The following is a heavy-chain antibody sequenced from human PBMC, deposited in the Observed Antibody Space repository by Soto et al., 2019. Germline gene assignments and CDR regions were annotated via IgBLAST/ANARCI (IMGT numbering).Heavy chain of an antibody. CDR1: GGTFSSYT. J-gene: IGHJ3*02. D-gene: IGHD2-15*01. Sequence: KVSCKASGGTFSSYTISWVRQAPGQGLEWMGRIIPILGIANYAQKFQGRVTITADKSTSTAYMELSSLRSEDTAVYYCARDQGYCSGGSCSNAFDIWGQGTMVTVSS. CDR2: IIPILGIA. V-gene: IGHV1-69*02. CDR3: ARDQGYCSGGSCSNAFDI.